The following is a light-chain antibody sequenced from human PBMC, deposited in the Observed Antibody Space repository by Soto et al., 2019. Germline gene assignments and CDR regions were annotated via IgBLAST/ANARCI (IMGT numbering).Light chain of an antibody. CDR2: DAS. Sequence: ETVMTQSSVTLSVSPGERATLSCRASQSVSNNLAWYQQKPGQAPRLLIYDASTRAPGIPAKFSGSGSEIDFSLTISNLQTEDSAVYYCQQYNNWPLTFGGGTKVEIK. CDR3: QQYNNWPLT. J-gene: IGKJ4*01. V-gene: IGKV3-15*01. CDR1: QSVSNN.